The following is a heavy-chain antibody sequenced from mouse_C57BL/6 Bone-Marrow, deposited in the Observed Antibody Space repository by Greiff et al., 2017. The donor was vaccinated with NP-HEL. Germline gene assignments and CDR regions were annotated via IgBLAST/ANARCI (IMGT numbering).Heavy chain of an antibody. CDR1: GFTFSSYA. Sequence: EVHLVESGGGLVKPGGSLKLSCAASGFTFSSYAMSWVRQTPEKRLEWVATISDGGSYTYYPDNVKGRFTISRDNAKNNLYLQMSHLKSEDTSSYYWARDRGDSDYFDYWGQGTTLTVSS. CDR3: ARDRGDSDYFDY. J-gene: IGHJ2*01. V-gene: IGHV5-4*01. CDR2: ISDGGSYT. D-gene: IGHD2-13*01.